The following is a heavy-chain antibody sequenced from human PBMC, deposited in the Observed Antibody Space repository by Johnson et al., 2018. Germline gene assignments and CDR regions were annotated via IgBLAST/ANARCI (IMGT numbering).Heavy chain of an antibody. CDR3: ARDPLYCSGGSCHHNAFDI. J-gene: IGHJ3*02. CDR2: IYYSGST. CDR1: GASISSGNYY. D-gene: IGHD2-15*01. V-gene: IGHV4-61*01. Sequence: QVQLQESGPGLVKPSQTLSLTCPVSGASISSGNYYWSWIRQPPGKGLEWIGYIYYSGSTNYNPSLKSRVTIAVDTSKNQFSLKLSPVTAADTAVYYCARDPLYCSGGSCHHNAFDIWGQGTMVTVSS.